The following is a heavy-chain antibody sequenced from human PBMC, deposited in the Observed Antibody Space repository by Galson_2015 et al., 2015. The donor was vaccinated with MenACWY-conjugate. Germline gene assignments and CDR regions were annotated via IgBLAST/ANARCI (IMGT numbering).Heavy chain of an antibody. CDR3: ARGRYFDWLSFFDY. CDR1: NGFVSSYY. CDR2: ILNSGST. V-gene: IGHV4-59*02. J-gene: IGHJ4*02. D-gene: IGHD3-9*01. Sequence: LSLTCTVSNGFVSSYYWTWIRQPPGKGLEWIGDILNSGSTNYNPSLKSRVTISVDTSKNQFSLKVNSVTAADTAVYFCARGRYFDWLSFFDYWGQGILVTVSS.